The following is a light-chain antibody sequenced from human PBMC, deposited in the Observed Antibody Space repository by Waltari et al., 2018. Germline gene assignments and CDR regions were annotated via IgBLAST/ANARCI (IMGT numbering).Light chain of an antibody. CDR3: QQFNNYLLT. J-gene: IGKJ4*01. CDR1: QGISSA. Sequence: AIQLTQSPSSLSASVGDRVTITCRASQGISSALAWDQQKPGKAPKLLIYDASSLESGVPSRFSGSGSGTDFTLTISSRQPEDFATYYCQQFNNYLLTFGGGTKVEIK. V-gene: IGKV1D-13*01. CDR2: DAS.